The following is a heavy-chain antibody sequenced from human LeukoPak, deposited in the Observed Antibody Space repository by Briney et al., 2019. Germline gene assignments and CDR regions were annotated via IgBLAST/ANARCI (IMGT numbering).Heavy chain of an antibody. D-gene: IGHD2-15*01. Sequence: SVKVSCKASGGTFSSYTISWVRQAPGQGLEWMGRIIPILGIANYAQKFQGRVTITADKSTSTAYMELSSLRSEDTAVYYCASLYCSGGSCYRPPDYWGQGTLVTVSS. J-gene: IGHJ4*02. CDR1: GGTFSSYT. CDR2: IIPILGIA. CDR3: ASLYCSGGSCYRPPDY. V-gene: IGHV1-69*02.